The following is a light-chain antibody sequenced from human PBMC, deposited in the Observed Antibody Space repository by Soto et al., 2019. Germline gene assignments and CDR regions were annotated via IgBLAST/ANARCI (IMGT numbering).Light chain of an antibody. Sequence: AIQLTQSPSSLSASVGDRVTITCRASQDIRGALAWYQQKPGKPPKLLIFDVSSLQSGVPSRFNGSGSGTDFTLTISSLQAEDFATYYCQQFNTYPITFGQGTRLEIK. J-gene: IGKJ5*01. CDR1: QDIRGA. CDR3: QQFNTYPIT. CDR2: DVS. V-gene: IGKV1-13*02.